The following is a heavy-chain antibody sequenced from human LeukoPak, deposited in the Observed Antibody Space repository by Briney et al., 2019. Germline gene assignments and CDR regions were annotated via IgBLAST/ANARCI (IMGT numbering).Heavy chain of an antibody. J-gene: IGHJ4*02. V-gene: IGHV3-7*04. Sequence: GGSLRLSCAASGFTFSSYWMSWVRQAPGKGLEWVANIKQDGSEKYYVDSVKGRFTIPRDNAKNSLYLQMNSLRAEDTAVYYCARGRYYYDSSGYYYWGQGTLVTVSS. D-gene: IGHD3-22*01. CDR2: IKQDGSEK. CDR3: ARGRYYYDSSGYYY. CDR1: GFTFSSYW.